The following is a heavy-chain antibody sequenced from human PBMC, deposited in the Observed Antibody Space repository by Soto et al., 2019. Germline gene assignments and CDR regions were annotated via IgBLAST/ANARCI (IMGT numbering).Heavy chain of an antibody. D-gene: IGHD1-1*01. J-gene: IGHJ6*02. CDR1: GFTFSSYG. Sequence: GGSLSLSCAASGFTFSSYGMHWVRQAPGKGLEWVAVISYDGSNKYYADSVKGRFTISRDNSKNTLYLQMNSLRAEDTAVYYCAKVGNAAGAYYYYGMDVWGQGTTVTVSS. CDR2: ISYDGSNK. V-gene: IGHV3-30*18. CDR3: AKVGNAAGAYYYYGMDV.